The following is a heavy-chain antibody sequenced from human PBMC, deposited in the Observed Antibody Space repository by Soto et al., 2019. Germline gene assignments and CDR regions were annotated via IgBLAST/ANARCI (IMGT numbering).Heavy chain of an antibody. D-gene: IGHD3-10*01. J-gene: IGHJ6*02. Sequence: ESLKISCKGSGYSFTSYWISWVRQMPGKGLEWMGRIDPSDSYTNYSPSFQGHVTISADKSISTAYLQWSSLKASDTAMYYCARHYYGSGSYYNLIGGMDVWGQGTTVTVSS. CDR1: GYSFTSYW. V-gene: IGHV5-10-1*01. CDR3: ARHYYGSGSYYNLIGGMDV. CDR2: IDPSDSYT.